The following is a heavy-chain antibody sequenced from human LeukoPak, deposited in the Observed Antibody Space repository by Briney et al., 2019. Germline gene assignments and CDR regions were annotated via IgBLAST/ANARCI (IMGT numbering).Heavy chain of an antibody. CDR3: ARGAGYNYPYYFDY. D-gene: IGHD5-24*01. CDR2: IYGGGNI. V-gene: IGHV3-53*01. CDR1: GFTVSSNY. Sequence: GGSLRLSCAAAGFTVSSNYMNWVRQAPGKGLEWVSVIYGGGNIYYADSVKGRFTISRDNSKNTLYLQMNSLRAEDTAVYYCARGAGYNYPYYFDYWGQGTLVTVSS. J-gene: IGHJ4*02.